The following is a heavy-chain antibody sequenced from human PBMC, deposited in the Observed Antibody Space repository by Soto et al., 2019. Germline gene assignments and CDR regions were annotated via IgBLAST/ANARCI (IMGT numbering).Heavy chain of an antibody. CDR3: AKSIRGSWSSSFDY. V-gene: IGHV3-23*01. Sequence: GGSLRLSYAASGFTFSNHAMSWVRQAPGKGLEWVSAISGSGGSTYYADSVKGRFTISRDNSKNTLYLQMNSLRAEDTAVYYCAKSIRGSWSSSFDYWGQGTLVTV. CDR1: GFTFSNHA. D-gene: IGHD6-13*01. CDR2: ISGSGGST. J-gene: IGHJ4*02.